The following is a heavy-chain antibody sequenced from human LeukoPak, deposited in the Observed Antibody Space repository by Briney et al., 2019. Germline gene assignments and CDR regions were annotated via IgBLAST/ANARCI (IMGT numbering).Heavy chain of an antibody. J-gene: IGHJ4*02. CDR3: AADKDYYDSSGYSFDY. Sequence: ASVTVSCKVSGYTLTELSMHWVRQAPGKGLEWMGGFDPEDGETIYAQKFQGRVTMTEDTSTDTAYMELSSLRSEDTAVYYCAADKDYYDSSGYSFDYWGQGTLVTVSS. V-gene: IGHV1-24*01. CDR1: GYTLTELS. CDR2: FDPEDGET. D-gene: IGHD3-22*01.